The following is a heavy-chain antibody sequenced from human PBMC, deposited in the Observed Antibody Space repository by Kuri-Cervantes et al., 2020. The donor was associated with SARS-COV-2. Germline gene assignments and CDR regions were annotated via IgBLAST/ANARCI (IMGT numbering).Heavy chain of an antibody. D-gene: IGHD2-2*01. Sequence: GESLKISCACSGFRLSSYTMHWVRQAPGKGLEWVAVIAYDGSTIYYGDSVKGRFTISTDNSNNPLFLQMNSLRPEDTATYYCGRGRCISTSCYAGTRGYYYMDVWGRGTTVTVSS. CDR2: IAYDGSTI. J-gene: IGHJ6*03. CDR3: GRGRCISTSCYAGTRGYYYMDV. V-gene: IGHV3-30*04. CDR1: GFRLSSYT.